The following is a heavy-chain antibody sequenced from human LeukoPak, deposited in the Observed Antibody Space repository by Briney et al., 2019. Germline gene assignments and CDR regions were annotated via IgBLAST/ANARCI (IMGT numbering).Heavy chain of an antibody. J-gene: IGHJ3*02. CDR3: ARQGGSFAFDI. D-gene: IGHD1-26*01. CDR2: IYNSGNT. CDR1: GRSISSNY. V-gene: IGHV4-59*08. Sequence: SETLSLTCTVSGRSISSNYWSWIRQPPGKGLEWIRYIYNSGNTNYNPSLKSRVTISVDKSRNQFSLKLNSVAAADTAVYYCARQGGSFAFDIWGQGTMVTVSS.